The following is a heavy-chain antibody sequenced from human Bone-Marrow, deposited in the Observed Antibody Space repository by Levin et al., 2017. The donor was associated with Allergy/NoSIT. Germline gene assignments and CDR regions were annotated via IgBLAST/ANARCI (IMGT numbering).Heavy chain of an antibody. CDR1: GFTFSNSS. D-gene: IGHD6-13*01. CDR2: ISDSSSSI. CDR3: ARDCPHLSYSSTWYYYYGMDV. V-gene: IGHV3-48*02. Sequence: GASVKVSCAASGFTFSNSSMNWVRQAPGKGLEWVSSISDSSSSIFYADSVKGRFTISRDNAKNSLFLQMNSLRDEDTAVYYCARDCPHLSYSSTWYYYYGMDVWGQGTTVTVSS. J-gene: IGHJ6*02.